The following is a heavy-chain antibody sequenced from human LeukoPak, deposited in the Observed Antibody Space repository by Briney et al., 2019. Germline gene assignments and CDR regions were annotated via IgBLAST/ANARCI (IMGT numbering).Heavy chain of an antibody. CDR1: GXTFSRYG. D-gene: IGHD1-26*01. CDR2: IWYDGSNE. J-gene: IGHJ4*02. Sequence: GGSLRLSCAASGXTFSRYGMHWVRQAPGKGLEWVAVIWYDGSNEYYADSVKGRFTIFRDNSKNTLHLQMNSLRAEDTAVYYWARPLVGDALDYWGQGTLVTVSS. V-gene: IGHV3-33*01. CDR3: ARPLVGDALDY.